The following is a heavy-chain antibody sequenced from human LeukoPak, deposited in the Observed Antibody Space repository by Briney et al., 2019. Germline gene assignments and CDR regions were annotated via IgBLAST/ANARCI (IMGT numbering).Heavy chain of an antibody. V-gene: IGHV1-2*02. Sequence: GASVKVSCKASGYTFTGYYMHWVRQAPGQGLEWMGWINPNSGGTNYAQKFQGRVTMTRDTSISTAYMELSRLRSDGTAVYYCARASTKTRPLHYWGQGTLVTVSS. J-gene: IGHJ4*02. CDR3: ARASTKTRPLHY. CDR1: GYTFTGYY. CDR2: INPNSGGT.